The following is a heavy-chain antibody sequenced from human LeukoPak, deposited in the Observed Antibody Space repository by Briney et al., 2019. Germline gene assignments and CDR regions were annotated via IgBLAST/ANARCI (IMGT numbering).Heavy chain of an antibody. CDR3: ARTIIWNDPIDHSDY. D-gene: IGHD1-1*01. Sequence: GSVKVSCKASGFTFTSYGISWVRQAPGQGLEWMGWISAYNVNTTYAPKLQGRVTMTTDTSTNTAYMELRSLRSDDTAAYYCARTIIWNDPIDHSDYWGQGTLVTVSS. V-gene: IGHV1-18*01. CDR2: ISAYNVNT. J-gene: IGHJ4*02. CDR1: GFTFTSYG.